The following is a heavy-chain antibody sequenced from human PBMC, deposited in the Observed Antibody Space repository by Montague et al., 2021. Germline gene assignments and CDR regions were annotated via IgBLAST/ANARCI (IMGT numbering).Heavy chain of an antibody. Sequence: SLRLSFSASGFTFGRYWMHWVRQAPGKGLVWVSRINSDGSSTSYADSVKGRFTISRDNAKNTLYLQMNSLRAEDTAVYYCARQATVTTEVGWNYFDYWGQGTLVTVSS. V-gene: IGHV3-74*01. CDR1: GFTFGRYW. CDR2: INSDGSST. J-gene: IGHJ4*02. CDR3: ARQATVTTEVGWNYFDY. D-gene: IGHD4-17*01.